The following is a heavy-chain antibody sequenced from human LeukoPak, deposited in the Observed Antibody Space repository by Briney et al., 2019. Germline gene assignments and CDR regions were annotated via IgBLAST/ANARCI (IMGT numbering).Heavy chain of an antibody. D-gene: IGHD1-7*01. V-gene: IGHV3-30*03. CDR3: ARDGELELRGGYYFDY. J-gene: IGHJ4*02. Sequence: GRSLRLSCAASGFTFSSYGMHWVRQAPGKGLEWVAVISYDGSNKYYADSVKGRFTISRDNAKNSLFLQMNSLRAEDTAVYYCARDGELELRGGYYFDYWGQGTLVTVSS. CDR1: GFTFSSYG. CDR2: ISYDGSNK.